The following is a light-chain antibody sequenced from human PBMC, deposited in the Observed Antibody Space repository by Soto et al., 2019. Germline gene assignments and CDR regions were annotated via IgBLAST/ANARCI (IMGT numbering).Light chain of an antibody. CDR1: SSDVGGYNY. CDR2: EVT. CDR3: TSYTSRNTYF. Sequence: QPVLTQPASVSASPGQSITISCTGTSSDVGGYNYVSWYQQHPGKAPKLMIYEVTNRPSGVSNRFSGSKSGNTASLTISGLQAEDEADYYCTSYTSRNTYFFGTGTKLTVL. J-gene: IGLJ1*01. V-gene: IGLV2-14*01.